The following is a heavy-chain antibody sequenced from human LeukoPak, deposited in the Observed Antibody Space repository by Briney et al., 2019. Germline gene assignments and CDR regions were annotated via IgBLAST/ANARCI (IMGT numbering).Heavy chain of an antibody. V-gene: IGHV1-18*01. CDR2: ISAYNGNT. CDR1: GYTFTSYG. Sequence: ASVKVSCKASGYTFTSYGISWVRQAPGQGLEWTGWISAYNGNTNYAQKLQGRVTMTTDTSTSTAYMELRSLRSDDTAVYYCARDRYDYVWGSYRRQYNWFDPWGQGTLVTVSS. CDR3: ARDRYDYVWGSYRRQYNWFDP. J-gene: IGHJ5*02. D-gene: IGHD3-16*02.